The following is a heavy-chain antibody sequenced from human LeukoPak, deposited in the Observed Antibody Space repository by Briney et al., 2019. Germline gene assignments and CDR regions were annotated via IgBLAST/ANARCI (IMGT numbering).Heavy chain of an antibody. CDR3: ARDRNLFGPDAFGI. Sequence: GGSLRLSCAASGFTFRSYAMSWVRQAPGKGLEWVSIISGSGTNTYYADSVKGRFTISRDNAKNSLYLQMNSLRAEDTAVYYCARDRNLFGPDAFGIWGQGTMVTVSS. CDR1: GFTFRSYA. CDR2: ISGSGTNT. J-gene: IGHJ3*02. V-gene: IGHV3-23*01. D-gene: IGHD2/OR15-2a*01.